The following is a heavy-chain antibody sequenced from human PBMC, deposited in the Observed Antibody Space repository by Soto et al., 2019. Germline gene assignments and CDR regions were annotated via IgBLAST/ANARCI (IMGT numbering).Heavy chain of an antibody. Sequence: SVKVSCKASGGTFSSYAISWVRQAPGQGLEWMGGIIPIFGTANYAQKFQGRVTITADKSTSTAYMELNSLRSEDTAVYYCARTKYGSGSYRLFDYWGQGTLVTVSS. CDR2: IIPIFGTA. D-gene: IGHD3-10*01. V-gene: IGHV1-69*06. J-gene: IGHJ4*02. CDR3: ARTKYGSGSYRLFDY. CDR1: GGTFSSYA.